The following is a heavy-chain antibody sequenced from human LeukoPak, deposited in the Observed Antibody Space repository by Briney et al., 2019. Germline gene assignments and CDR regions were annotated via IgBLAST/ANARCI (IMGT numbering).Heavy chain of an antibody. CDR1: GFTFSSYA. CDR3: ATSGYSSSWYFG. Sequence: QPGGSLRLSCAASGFTFSSYAMSWVRQAPGKGLEWVSYISRSSTTIYYADSVKGRFTISRDNAKNSLYLQMNSLRAEDTAVYYCATSGYSSSWYFGWGQGTLVTVSS. V-gene: IGHV3-48*01. CDR2: ISRSSTTI. J-gene: IGHJ4*02. D-gene: IGHD6-13*01.